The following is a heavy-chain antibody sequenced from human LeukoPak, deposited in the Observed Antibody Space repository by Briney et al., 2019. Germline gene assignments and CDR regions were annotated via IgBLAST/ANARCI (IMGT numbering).Heavy chain of an antibody. CDR2: ISSSGSTI. V-gene: IGHV3-48*03. Sequence: PGGSLRLSCAASGFTFSSYVMNWVRQAPGKGLEWVSYISSSGSTIYYADSVKGRFTISRDNAKNSLYLQMNSLRAEDTAVYYCAKGRGRIAVAGRNYFDYWGQGTLVTVSS. J-gene: IGHJ4*02. D-gene: IGHD6-19*01. CDR3: AKGRGRIAVAGRNYFDY. CDR1: GFTFSSYV.